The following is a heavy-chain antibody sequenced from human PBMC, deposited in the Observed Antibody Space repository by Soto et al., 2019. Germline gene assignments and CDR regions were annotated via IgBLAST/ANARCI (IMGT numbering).Heavy chain of an antibody. CDR1: GFTFGAFA. J-gene: IGHJ4*02. CDR2: LSAGGGST. Sequence: GGSLRLSCAASGFTFGAFAMAWVRQRPGDGLEWVSGLSAGGGSTYYNNSVRGRFTISRDNSNGTLFLQMNNLRAEDTAVYFCAKPSGLATAGSAFDYWGQGTLVTVSS. V-gene: IGHV3-23*01. D-gene: IGHD6-13*01. CDR3: AKPSGLATAGSAFDY.